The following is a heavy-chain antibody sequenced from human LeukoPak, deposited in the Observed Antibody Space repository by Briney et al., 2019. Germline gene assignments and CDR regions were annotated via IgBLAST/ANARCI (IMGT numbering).Heavy chain of an antibody. CDR3: AKISSETTAFDY. CDR1: GFTFSSYG. Sequence: GGSLTLSCAASGFTFSSYGMHWVRQAPGKGLEWVAVISYDGSNKYYADSVKGRFTISRDNSKNTLYLQMNSLRAEDTAVYYCAKISSETTAFDYWGQGTLVTVSS. J-gene: IGHJ4*02. D-gene: IGHD4-17*01. V-gene: IGHV3-30*18. CDR2: ISYDGSNK.